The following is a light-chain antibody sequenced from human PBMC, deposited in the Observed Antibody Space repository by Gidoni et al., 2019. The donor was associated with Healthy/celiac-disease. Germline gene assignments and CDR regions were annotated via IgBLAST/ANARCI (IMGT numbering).Light chain of an antibody. CDR3: QQFNSYPRT. V-gene: IGKV1-13*02. CDR2: DAS. J-gene: IGKJ1*01. CDR1: QGISSA. Sequence: AIQLTQSPSSLSASVGDRVTITCRASQGISSALAWYQQKPGKAPKLLIYDASSLESGVQSRFSGSGSGTDFTLTISSLQPEYFATYYCQQFNSYPRTFGQGTKVEIK.